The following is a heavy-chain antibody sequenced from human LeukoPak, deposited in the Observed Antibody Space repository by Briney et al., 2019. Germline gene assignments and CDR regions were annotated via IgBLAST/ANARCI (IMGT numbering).Heavy chain of an antibody. Sequence: ASVKVSCKASGYTFTGYYMHWVRQAPGQGLEWMGRINPNSGGTNYAQKFQGRVTMTRDTSISTAYMEPSRLRSDDTAVYYCASNYDRSIGEAFDIWGQGTMVTVSS. V-gene: IGHV1-2*06. CDR3: ASNYDRSIGEAFDI. D-gene: IGHD3-22*01. J-gene: IGHJ3*02. CDR2: INPNSGGT. CDR1: GYTFTGYY.